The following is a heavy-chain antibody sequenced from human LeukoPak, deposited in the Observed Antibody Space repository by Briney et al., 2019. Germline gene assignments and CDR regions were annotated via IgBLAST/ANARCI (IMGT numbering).Heavy chain of an antibody. CDR3: AKDGGLMSRGWFDP. D-gene: IGHD2-8*01. Sequence: PGGSLRLPCAASGFTFSSYAMSWVRQAPGKGLEWVSAISGSGGSTYYADSVKGRFTISRDNSKNTLYLQMNSLRAEDTAVYYCAKDGGLMSRGWFDPWGQGTLVTVSS. CDR1: GFTFSSYA. V-gene: IGHV3-23*01. CDR2: ISGSGGST. J-gene: IGHJ5*02.